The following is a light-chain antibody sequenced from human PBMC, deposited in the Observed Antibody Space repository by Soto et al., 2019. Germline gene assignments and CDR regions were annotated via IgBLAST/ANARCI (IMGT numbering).Light chain of an antibody. Sequence: QSVLTQPPSVSGAPGQRVTISCTGSNSNIGAGYDVHWYQHRPGTAPKLLVFGNGNRPSGVPDRFSGSKSGTSASLAITGLQAEDEADYYCQSYDSSLSVYVFGTGTKLTVL. CDR3: QSYDSSLSVYV. J-gene: IGLJ1*01. CDR2: GNG. CDR1: NSNIGAGYD. V-gene: IGLV1-40*01.